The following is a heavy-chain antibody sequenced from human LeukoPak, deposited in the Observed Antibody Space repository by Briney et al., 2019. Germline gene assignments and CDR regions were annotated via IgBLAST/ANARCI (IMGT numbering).Heavy chain of an antibody. CDR2: MNPNSGNT. J-gene: IGHJ4*02. CDR1: GYTFTSYD. CDR3: ARGGRYYDFWSGYYGYFDY. V-gene: IGHV1-8*01. Sequence: ASVKVSCKASGYTFTSYDINWVRQATGQGLEWMGWMNPNSGNTGYAQKFQGRVTMTRNTYISTAYMELSSLRSEDTAVYYCARGGRYYDFWSGYYGYFDYWGQGTLVTVSS. D-gene: IGHD3-3*01.